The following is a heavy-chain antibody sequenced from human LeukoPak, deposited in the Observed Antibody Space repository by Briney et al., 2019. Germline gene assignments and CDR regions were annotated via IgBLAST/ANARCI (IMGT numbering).Heavy chain of an antibody. D-gene: IGHD3-9*01. J-gene: IGHJ4*02. CDR3: AHSRYADIYFDY. CDR1: GFSLSTRGVG. V-gene: IGHV2-5*02. Sequence: SGPTLVNPTETLTLTCTFSGFSLSTRGVGVGWIRQPPGKALAWLALIYWDDDKRYSPSLKSRLTITKDTPKTQLALTMTNMHPVDTAAYYCAHSRYADIYFDYWGQGTLVTVSS. CDR2: IYWDDDK.